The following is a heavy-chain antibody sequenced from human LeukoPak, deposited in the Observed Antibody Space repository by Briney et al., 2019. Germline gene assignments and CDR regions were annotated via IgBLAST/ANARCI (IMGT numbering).Heavy chain of an antibody. CDR1: GFTFSTYW. V-gene: IGHV3-7*03. Sequence: SGGSLRLSCAASGFTFSTYWMSWVRQAPGKGLECVANIKRDGSEKYYVDSVKGRFTIFRDDAKSSLYLQMNSLRAEDTAVYFCARVYTGNRWHFDYWGQGTLVTVFS. D-gene: IGHD2-2*02. CDR3: ARVYTGNRWHFDY. J-gene: IGHJ4*02. CDR2: IKRDGSEK.